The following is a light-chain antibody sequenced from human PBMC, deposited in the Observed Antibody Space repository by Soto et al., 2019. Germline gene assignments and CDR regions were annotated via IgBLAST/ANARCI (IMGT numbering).Light chain of an antibody. Sequence: ELTQPPSVSVSPGQTARITCSGDAMPEQYGYWYQQKPGQAPMLVIYKNTERPSGIPERFSGSSSGTTVTLTISGVQAEDEADYFCQSVDSSGAFHVFGTGTKVTVL. V-gene: IGLV3-25*02. J-gene: IGLJ1*01. CDR2: KNT. CDR3: QSVDSSGAFHV. CDR1: AMPEQY.